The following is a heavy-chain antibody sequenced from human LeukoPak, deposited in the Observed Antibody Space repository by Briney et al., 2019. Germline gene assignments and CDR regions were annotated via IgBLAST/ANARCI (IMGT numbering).Heavy chain of an antibody. CDR1: GYTFTGYY. V-gene: IGHV1-2*02. D-gene: IGHD3-22*01. Sequence: ASVKVSCKASGYTFTGYYMHWVRQAPGQGLEWMGWINPNHGDTNYAQKFQDRVSMTRDTSISTAYMELSRLRSDDTAVYYCARDERYDSSGYPFDYWGQGTLVTVSS. J-gene: IGHJ4*02. CDR3: ARDERYDSSGYPFDY. CDR2: INPNHGDT.